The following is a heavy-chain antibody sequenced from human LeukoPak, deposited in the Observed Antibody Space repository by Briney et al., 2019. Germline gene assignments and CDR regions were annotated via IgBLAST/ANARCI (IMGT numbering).Heavy chain of an antibody. J-gene: IGHJ4*02. D-gene: IGHD6-19*01. CDR1: GASLSTSS. CDR2: IYYSGTA. V-gene: IGHV4-59*08. CDR3: ARHFSNGWSDK. Sequence: SETLSLTCTVSGASLSTSSWTWIRQPPGKGLECIGFIYYSGTAHYHPSLKSRVTISLDTSKNQFSLRLSSVTAADTAVYYCARHFSNGWSDKWGQGTLVTVS.